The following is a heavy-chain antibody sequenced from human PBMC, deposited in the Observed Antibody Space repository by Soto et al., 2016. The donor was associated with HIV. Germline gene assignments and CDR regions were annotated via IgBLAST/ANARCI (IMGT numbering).Heavy chain of an antibody. CDR2: ISPNSETT. CDR3: ATLKISAIYGMDV. D-gene: IGHD3-10*01. J-gene: IGHJ6*02. V-gene: IGHV1-2*02. Sequence: QVQLVQSGPELREPGASVKVSCKTSGPSFPXYHIHWVREAPGQGLEWMGWISPNSETTNYAQKFKGRVTMTRDPSISTAYMELSGLKSDDTAIYYCATLKISAIYGMDVWGQGPRSPSP. CDR1: GPSFPXYH.